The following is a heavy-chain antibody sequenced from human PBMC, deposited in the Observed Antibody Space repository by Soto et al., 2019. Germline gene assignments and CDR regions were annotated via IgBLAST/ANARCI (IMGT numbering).Heavy chain of an antibody. J-gene: IGHJ6*02. V-gene: IGHV3-33*01. CDR3: ARERVVVPATIFYYYAMDV. Sequence: PGGSLRLSCAASGFTFSSYGMHWVRQAPGKGLEWVAVIWCDGSERYYVDSVKGRFTISRDNAENSLYLQMNSLRAEDTAVYYCARERVVVPATIFYYYAMDVSGQGTTVTVS. CDR2: IWCDGSER. CDR1: GFTFSSYG. D-gene: IGHD2-15*01.